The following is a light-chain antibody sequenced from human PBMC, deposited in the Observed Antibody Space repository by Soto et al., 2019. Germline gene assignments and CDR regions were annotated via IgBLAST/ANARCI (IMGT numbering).Light chain of an antibody. V-gene: IGLV1-44*01. CDR2: SQN. CDR1: SSNIGSNT. J-gene: IGLJ3*02. Sequence: QSVLTQPPSASGTPGQRVTISCSGSSSNIGSNTVDWYQQLPGTAPKLLIYSQNKRPPGVPDRFSGSKSATSASLPSSGRQSEHEADYYCAAWDGGLNGWVFGGGTKLTVL. CDR3: AAWDGGLNGWV.